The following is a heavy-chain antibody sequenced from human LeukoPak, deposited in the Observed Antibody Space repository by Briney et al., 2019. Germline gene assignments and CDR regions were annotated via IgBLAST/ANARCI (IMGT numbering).Heavy chain of an antibody. CDR3: AKSPSYYDFWSGYFLGYYYYYGMDV. V-gene: IGHV3-30*18. D-gene: IGHD3-3*01. Sequence: GGSLRLSCAASGFTFSSYGMHWVRQAPGKGLEWVAVISYDGSNKYYADSVKGRFTISRDNFKNTLYLQMNSLRAEDTAVYYCAKSPSYYDFWSGYFLGYYYYYGMDVWGPGTTVTVSS. J-gene: IGHJ6*02. CDR1: GFTFSSYG. CDR2: ISYDGSNK.